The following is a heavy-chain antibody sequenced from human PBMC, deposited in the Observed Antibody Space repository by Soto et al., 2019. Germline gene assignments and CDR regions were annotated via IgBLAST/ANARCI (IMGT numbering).Heavy chain of an antibody. CDR1: GGSFGNSA. CDR3: ATGVIWIGYFTVDS. J-gene: IGHJ4*02. Sequence: QVQLVQSGAEVKKPGSSVKVSCKASGGSFGNSAINWVRQTPGQGLEWLGGFIPVYRTLNYAQKFQGRVTITADESTGTAYMTLCSLASDDTAVYYCATGVIWIGYFTVDSWGQGTRVTVSS. CDR2: FIPVYRTL. V-gene: IGHV1-69*01. D-gene: IGHD3-3*01.